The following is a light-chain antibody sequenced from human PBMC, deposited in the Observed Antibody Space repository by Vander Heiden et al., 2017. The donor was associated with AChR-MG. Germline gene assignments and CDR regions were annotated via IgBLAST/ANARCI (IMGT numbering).Light chain of an antibody. CDR3: QQYSSTPRT. V-gene: IGKV3-20*01. Sequence: EIVLTQSPGTLSVSHGQRAVLSCRVSQTIRSTYLAWYQHRPGQPPRLLIYGASNGATGIPDRFNGGGSGTGFSLTISRVEPEDFAVYYCQQYSSTPRTFGQCTKVEIK. CDR1: QTIRSTY. J-gene: IGKJ1*01. CDR2: GAS.